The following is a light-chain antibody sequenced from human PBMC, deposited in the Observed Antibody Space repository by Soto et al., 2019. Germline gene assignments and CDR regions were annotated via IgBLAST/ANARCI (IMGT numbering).Light chain of an antibody. CDR2: DAS. Sequence: IVLTQSPATLSLSPGERATLSCRASQAVSSSLAWYQQKPGQAPRLLIYDASNRATGIPVRFSGSGSGTDFTLTISSLEPEDFAVYYCQQRSNWRLTFGGGTKVEIK. CDR3: QQRSNWRLT. V-gene: IGKV3-11*01. CDR1: QAVSSS. J-gene: IGKJ4*01.